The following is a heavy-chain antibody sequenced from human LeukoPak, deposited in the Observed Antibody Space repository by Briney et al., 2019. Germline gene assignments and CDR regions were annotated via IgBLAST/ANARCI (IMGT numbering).Heavy chain of an antibody. V-gene: IGHV3-15*01. D-gene: IGHD4-17*01. CDR1: GFTFSSYA. CDR2: IKSKTDGGTT. Sequence: PGGSLRLSCAASGFTFSSYAMHWVRQAPGKGLEWVGRIKSKTDGGTTDYAAPVKGRFTISRDDSKTTLYLQMNSLKTEDTAVYYCTTEKFGDYGDFPGVYGMDVWGQGTTVTVSS. J-gene: IGHJ6*02. CDR3: TTEKFGDYGDFPGVYGMDV.